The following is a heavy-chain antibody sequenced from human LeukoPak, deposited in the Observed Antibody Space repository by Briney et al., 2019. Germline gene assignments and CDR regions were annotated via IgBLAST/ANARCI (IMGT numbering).Heavy chain of an antibody. CDR3: ARDTELAVSGTFALHPKFDY. V-gene: IGHV1-69*13. Sequence: ASVKVSCKASGGTFSSYAISWVRQAPGQGLEWMGGIIPIFGTANYAQKFQGRVTITADESTSTAYMELSSLRSEDTAVYYCARDTELAVSGTFALHPKFDYWGQGTLVTVSS. CDR1: GGTFSSYA. CDR2: IIPIFGTA. J-gene: IGHJ4*02. D-gene: IGHD6-19*01.